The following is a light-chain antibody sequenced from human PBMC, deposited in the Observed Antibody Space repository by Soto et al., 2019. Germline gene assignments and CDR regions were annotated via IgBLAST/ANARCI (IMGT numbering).Light chain of an antibody. CDR2: GAS. V-gene: IGKV3-20*01. J-gene: IGKJ1*01. CDR1: QSLTNNY. Sequence: EIVLTHSPGTLSLSPWEIATFSCGASQSLTNNYFAWYQQKPGRALRLLIDGASTRATGIPDRFSGSGSGTDFILTISRLEPEDVAVYYCQQYEAVVTFGQGTKVDIK. CDR3: QQYEAVVT.